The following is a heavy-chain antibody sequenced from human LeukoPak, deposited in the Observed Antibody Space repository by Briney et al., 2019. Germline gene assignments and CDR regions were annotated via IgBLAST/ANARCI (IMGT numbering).Heavy chain of an antibody. J-gene: IGHJ4*02. V-gene: IGHV3-74*01. CDR3: GTVSEY. CDR1: GFTFNYFW. CDR2: INNDGTAT. Sequence: SGGSLRLSCAASGFTFNYFWMHWVRQVPGKGLVWVSGINNDGTATYYADSVKGRFTISRDNAKNTVYLQMNGLRAEDTTVYYCGTVSEYWGQGTLVTVSS.